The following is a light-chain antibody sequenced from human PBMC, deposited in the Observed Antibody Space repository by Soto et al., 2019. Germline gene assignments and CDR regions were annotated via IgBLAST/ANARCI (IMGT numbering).Light chain of an antibody. V-gene: IGKV1-5*01. CDR1: QNIYGW. CDR2: DAS. CDR3: QQYNSYPWT. Sequence: DIQMTQSPSTLSASVGDRVTITCRATQNIYGWLAWYQQKSGKAPKLLIYDASSLESGVPSRFSGSGFGTEFTVTISSLQPDYFATYYCQQYNSYPWTFGQGTKVEVK. J-gene: IGKJ1*01.